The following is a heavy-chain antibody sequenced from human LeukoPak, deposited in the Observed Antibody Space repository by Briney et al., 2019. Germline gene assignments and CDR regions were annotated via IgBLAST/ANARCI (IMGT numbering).Heavy chain of an antibody. CDR2: IVVGSGNT. CDR1: GFTFTSSA. Sequence: GASVKVSCKASGFTFTSSAMQWVRQARGQRLEWIGWIVVGSGNTNYAQKFQERVTITRDMSTSTAYKELSSLRSEDTAVYYCAAIGFGYYDSSGYLDYWGQGTLVTVSS. CDR3: AAIGFGYYDSSGYLDY. D-gene: IGHD3-22*01. J-gene: IGHJ4*02. V-gene: IGHV1-58*02.